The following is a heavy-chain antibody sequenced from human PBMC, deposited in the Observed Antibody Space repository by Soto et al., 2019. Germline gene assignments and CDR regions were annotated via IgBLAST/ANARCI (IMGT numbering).Heavy chain of an antibody. CDR2: IYYSGST. D-gene: IGHD3-10*01. CDR3: ARLGLLWFGELSKSDY. CDR1: GGSISSSSYY. Sequence: PSETLSLTCTVSGGSISSSSYYWGWIRQPPGKGLEWIGSIYYSGSTYYNPSLKSRVTISVDTSKNQFSLKLSSVTAADTAVYYCARLGLLWFGELSKSDYWGQGTLVTVS. J-gene: IGHJ4*02. V-gene: IGHV4-39*01.